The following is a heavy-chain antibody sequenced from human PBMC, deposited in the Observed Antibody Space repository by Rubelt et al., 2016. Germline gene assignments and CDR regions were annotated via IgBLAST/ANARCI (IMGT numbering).Heavy chain of an antibody. CDR2: IKSNPDGGTA. Sequence: APGKGPEWVGRIKSNPDGGTADYAAPVKGRFIISRDDSINKLYLQLNNAKTEDTAVYYCVALHDNLLDWGPGTLVTVAS. CDR3: VALHDNLLD. V-gene: IGHV3-15*07. J-gene: IGHJ4*02. D-gene: IGHD3-3*02.